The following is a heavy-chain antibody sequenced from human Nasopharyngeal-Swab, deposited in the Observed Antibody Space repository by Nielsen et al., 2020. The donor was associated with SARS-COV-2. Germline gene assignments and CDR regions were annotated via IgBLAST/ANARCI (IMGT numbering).Heavy chain of an antibody. CDR3: TRCGGGCYSGRDY. V-gene: IGHV3-73*01. CDR1: GFTFSGSA. CDR2: IRSKGNTYAT. D-gene: IGHD2-15*01. J-gene: IGHJ4*02. Sequence: GGSLRLSCAASGFTFSGSAIHWVRQASGKGLEWVGRIRSKGNTYATAYAASVKGRFIIFRDDPTNTAYLQMNSPKTEDTAVYYCTRCGGGCYSGRDYWGQGTLVTVSS.